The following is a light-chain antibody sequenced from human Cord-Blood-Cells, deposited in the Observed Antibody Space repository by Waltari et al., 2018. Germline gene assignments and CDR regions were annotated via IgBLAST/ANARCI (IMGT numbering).Light chain of an antibody. Sequence: EIVMTQSPATLSVSPGERATLSCRASQSVSSNLAWYQQKPGQAPRRLIYGASTRATGIPARLSGSGSWTEFTLTISSLQSEDFAVYYCQQYNNWPPITFGQGTRLEIK. CDR2: GAS. V-gene: IGKV3D-15*01. J-gene: IGKJ5*01. CDR3: QQYNNWPPIT. CDR1: QSVSSN.